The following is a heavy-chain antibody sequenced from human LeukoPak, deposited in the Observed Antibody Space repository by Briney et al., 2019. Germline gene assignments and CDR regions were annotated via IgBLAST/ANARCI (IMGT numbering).Heavy chain of an antibody. Sequence: SEPLSLTCTVSGGSISSYYWSWIRQPPGKGLEWIGYIYYSGSTNYNPSLKSRVTISVDTSKNQFSLKLGSVTAADTAVYYCARATIARNYYEFWSGYDFDIWGKGTMVTVSS. J-gene: IGHJ3*02. V-gene: IGHV4-59*01. CDR2: IYYSGST. CDR3: ARATIARNYYEFWSGYDFDI. CDR1: GGSISSYY. D-gene: IGHD3-3*01.